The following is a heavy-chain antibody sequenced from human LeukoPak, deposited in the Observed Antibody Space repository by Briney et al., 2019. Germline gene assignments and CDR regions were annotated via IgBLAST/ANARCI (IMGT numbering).Heavy chain of an antibody. V-gene: IGHV3-23*01. CDR3: AKDSLGIPRFDD. CDR2: ISASGDIT. D-gene: IGHD7-27*01. CDR1: GFSFGIYA. Sequence: GGSLRLSCAASGFSFGIYAMHWVRRAPGKGLEWVSGISASGDITHAADSVKGRFTIPRAGNALYRQMDSLRAEDTAMYYCAKDSLGIPRFDDWGQGTLVTVSS. J-gene: IGHJ4*02.